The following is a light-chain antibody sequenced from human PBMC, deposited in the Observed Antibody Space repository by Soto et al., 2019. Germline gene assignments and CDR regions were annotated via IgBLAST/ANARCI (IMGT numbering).Light chain of an antibody. J-gene: IGKJ1*01. CDR2: GAS. CDR1: QSISSW. CDR3: QQYNSYSWT. V-gene: IGKV1-5*01. Sequence: DIQMTQSPSTLSSSVADIFTITGRASQSISSWLAWYQQKPGKAPKLLIYGASSLESGVPSRFSGSGSGTEFTLTISSLQPDDFATYYCQQYNSYSWTFGQGTKVDIK.